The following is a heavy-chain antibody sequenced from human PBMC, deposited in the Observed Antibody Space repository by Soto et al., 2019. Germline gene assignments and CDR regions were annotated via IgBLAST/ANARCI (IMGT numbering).Heavy chain of an antibody. Sequence: SETLSLTCTVSGGSISSSSYYWGWIRQPPGKGLEWIGSIYYSGSTYYNPSLKSRVTISVDTSKNQFSLKLSSVTAADTAVYYCARQGGYCSGGSCYSVWFDPWGQGTLVTVS. CDR1: GGSISSSSYY. CDR3: ARQGGYCSGGSCYSVWFDP. CDR2: IYYSGST. J-gene: IGHJ5*02. V-gene: IGHV4-39*01. D-gene: IGHD2-15*01.